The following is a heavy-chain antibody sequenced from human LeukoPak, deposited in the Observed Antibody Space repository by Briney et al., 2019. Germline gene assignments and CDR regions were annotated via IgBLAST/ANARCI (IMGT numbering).Heavy chain of an antibody. Sequence: PGGSLRLSCAASGFTFSSYAMSWVRQAPGRGLEWVSAISGSGGSTYYADSVKGRFTISRDNSKNTLYLQMNSLRAEDTAVYYCAKVGDQYFDWLLYFDYWGQGTLVTVSS. CDR1: GFTFSSYA. V-gene: IGHV3-23*01. D-gene: IGHD3-9*01. CDR3: AKVGDQYFDWLLYFDY. J-gene: IGHJ4*02. CDR2: ISGSGGST.